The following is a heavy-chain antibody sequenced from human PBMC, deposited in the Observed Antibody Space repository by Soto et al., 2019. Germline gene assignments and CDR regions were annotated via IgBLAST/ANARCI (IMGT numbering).Heavy chain of an antibody. V-gene: IGHV3-53*02. J-gene: IGHJ1*01. CDR1: GFTVSSNY. Sequence: EVQLVETGGGLIQPGGSLRLSCAASGFTVSSNYMSWVRQAPGKGLEWVSVIYSGGSTYYADSVKGRFTISRDNYKNTLYLQMNSLRAEDTAVYYCASTYYYDSSGYNEYFQHLGQGTLVTVSS. CDR3: ASTYYYDSSGYNEYFQH. D-gene: IGHD3-22*01. CDR2: IYSGGST.